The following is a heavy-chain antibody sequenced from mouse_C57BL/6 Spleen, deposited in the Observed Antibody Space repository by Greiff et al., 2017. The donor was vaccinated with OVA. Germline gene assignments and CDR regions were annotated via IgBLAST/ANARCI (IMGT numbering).Heavy chain of an antibody. Sequence: EVKLMESGGGLVKPGGSLKLSCAASGFTFSDYGMHWVRQAPEKGLEWVAYISSGSSTIYYADTVKGRFTISRDNAKNTLFLQMTSLRSEDTAMYYCARGYGYPYYYAMDYWGQGTSVTVSS. CDR3: ARGYGYPYYYAMDY. V-gene: IGHV5-17*01. J-gene: IGHJ4*01. CDR2: ISSGSSTI. CDR1: GFTFSDYG. D-gene: IGHD2-2*01.